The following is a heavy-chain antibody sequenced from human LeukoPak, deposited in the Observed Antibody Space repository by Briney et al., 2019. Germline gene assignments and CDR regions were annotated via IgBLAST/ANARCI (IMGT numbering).Heavy chain of an antibody. CDR2: IIPIFGTA. CDR1: GGTXRSYA. D-gene: IGHD2-2*01. V-gene: IGHV1-69*13. J-gene: IGHJ6*02. CDR3: ARGYIVVVQLDYYYGMDV. Sequence: SVKVSCKASGGTXRSYAISWVRQAPGHGLEWMGGIIPIFGTANYAQKFQGRVTITADESTRTAYMELSSLRSEDTAVYYCARGYIVVVQLDYYYGMDVWGQGTTVTVSS.